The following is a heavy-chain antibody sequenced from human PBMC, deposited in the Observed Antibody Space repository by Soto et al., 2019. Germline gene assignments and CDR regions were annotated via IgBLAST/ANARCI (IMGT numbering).Heavy chain of an antibody. J-gene: IGHJ4*02. CDR2: ISGSGHYT. CDR1: GFTFSNHA. Sequence: PGGSLRLSCAASGFTFSNHAMSWVRQAPGKGLEWVSGISGSGHYTYYADSVKGRFIISRDSSKNTLYLQINGLRAEDAAVYYCAKDGAYYDVWSGSGLDHWGQGTLVTVSS. CDR3: AKDGAYYDVWSGSGLDH. V-gene: IGHV3-23*01. D-gene: IGHD3-3*01.